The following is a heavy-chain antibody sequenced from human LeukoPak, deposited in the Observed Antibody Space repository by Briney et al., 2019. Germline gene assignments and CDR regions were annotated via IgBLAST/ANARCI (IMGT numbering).Heavy chain of an antibody. V-gene: IGHV3-33*01. D-gene: IGHD2-15*01. J-gene: IGHJ4*02. CDR2: IWYDGRIK. Sequence: GGSLRLSCAASGFTFSSYGMHWVRQAPGKGLEWVAAIWYDGRIKYYADSVKGRSTISRDNSKNTLYLQMDSLIAEDTAVYYCARAGYCSGGSCYGSDYWGQGTLVSVSS. CDR1: GFTFSSYG. CDR3: ARAGYCSGGSCYGSDY.